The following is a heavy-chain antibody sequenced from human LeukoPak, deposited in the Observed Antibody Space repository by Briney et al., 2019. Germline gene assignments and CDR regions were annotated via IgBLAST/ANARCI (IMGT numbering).Heavy chain of an antibody. CDR1: GLTFSNYW. Sequence: GGSLRLSCAASGLTFSNYWMSWVRQAPGKGLEWVANIKEDGSETYYVDSVKGRSTISRDNAKNSLYLQMNSLRAEDTAVYYCARFVFGLTASYFDYWGQGTLVTVSS. D-gene: IGHD3-10*01. J-gene: IGHJ4*02. V-gene: IGHV3-7*01. CDR3: ARFVFGLTASYFDY. CDR2: IKEDGSET.